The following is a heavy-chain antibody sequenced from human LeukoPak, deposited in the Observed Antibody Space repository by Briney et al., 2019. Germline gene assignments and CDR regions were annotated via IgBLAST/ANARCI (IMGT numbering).Heavy chain of an antibody. Sequence: ASVKVSCKASGYTFTSYGISWVRQAPGQGLEWMGWISAYNGNTNYAQKLQGRVTMTTDTSTSTAYMELRSLRSDDAAVYYCARINYSYYYMDVWGKGTTVTISS. CDR1: GYTFTSYG. CDR2: ISAYNGNT. CDR3: ARINYSYYYMDV. V-gene: IGHV1-18*01. J-gene: IGHJ6*03.